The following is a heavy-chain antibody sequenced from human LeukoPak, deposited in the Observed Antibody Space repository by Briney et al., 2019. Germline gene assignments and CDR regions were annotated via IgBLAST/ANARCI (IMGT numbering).Heavy chain of an antibody. CDR1: GFTFSDSY. J-gene: IGHJ4*02. CDR3: TRDPRNLDY. D-gene: IGHD1-14*01. CDR2: ISGNSGDT. V-gene: IGHV3-11*05. Sequence: GGSLRLSCAASGFTFSDSYMTWVRQAPGKGLEWLSYISGNSGDTNYADSVKGRFTISRDNAKNSLYLQMNSLRVEDTAVYYCTRDPRNLDYWGQGTLVTVSS.